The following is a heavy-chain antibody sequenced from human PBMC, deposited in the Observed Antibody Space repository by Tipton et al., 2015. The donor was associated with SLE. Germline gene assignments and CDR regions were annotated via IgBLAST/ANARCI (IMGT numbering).Heavy chain of an antibody. CDR1: GGSISSYY. Sequence: LRLSCTVSGGSISSYYLSWIRQPPGKGLEWIGSIYYSGSTYYNPSLKSRVTISVDTSKNQFSLKLSSVTAADTAVYYCARDIYSSSLIWGQGTMVTVSS. CDR2: IYYSGST. CDR3: ARDIYSSSLI. V-gene: IGHV4-59*12. J-gene: IGHJ3*02. D-gene: IGHD6-13*01.